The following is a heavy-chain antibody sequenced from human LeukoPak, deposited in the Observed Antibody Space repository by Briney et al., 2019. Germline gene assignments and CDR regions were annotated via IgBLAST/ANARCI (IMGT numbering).Heavy chain of an antibody. V-gene: IGHV4-34*01. Sequence: SETLSPTCAVYGGSFSGYYWSWIRQPPGKGLEWIGEINHSGSTNYNPSLKSRVTISVDTSKNQFSLKLSSVTAADTAVYYCARGGIVGAASDYWGQGTLVTVSS. CDR1: GGSFSGYY. CDR2: INHSGST. CDR3: ARGGIVGAASDY. D-gene: IGHD1-26*01. J-gene: IGHJ4*02.